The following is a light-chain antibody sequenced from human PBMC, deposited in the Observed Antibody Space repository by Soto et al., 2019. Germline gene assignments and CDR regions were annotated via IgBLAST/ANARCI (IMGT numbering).Light chain of an antibody. CDR1: QSVSSSY. J-gene: IGKJ5*01. CDR2: GAS. Sequence: EIGWTQSPGTLSLSPGERATLYCRASQSVSSSYLAWYQQKPGQAPRLLIYGASSRATGIPDRFSGSGSGTDFTLTISRLEPEDFAMYYCQQYGRSPLVTFGQGTRLEIK. CDR3: QQYGRSPLVT. V-gene: IGKV3-20*01.